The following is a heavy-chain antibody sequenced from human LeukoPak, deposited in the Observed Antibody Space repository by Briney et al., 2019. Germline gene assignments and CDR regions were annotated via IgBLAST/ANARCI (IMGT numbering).Heavy chain of an antibody. CDR3: AKGRGKYCSSTSCVPGNYFDY. D-gene: IGHD2-2*01. J-gene: IGHJ4*02. V-gene: IGHV4-34*01. Sequence: SETQSLTCAVYGGSFSGYYWSWIRQPPGKGLEWSGEINHSGSTNYNPSLKSRVTISVDTSKNQFSLKLSSVTAADTAVYYCAKGRGKYCSSTSCVPGNYFDYWGQGTLVTVSS. CDR2: INHSGST. CDR1: GGSFSGYY.